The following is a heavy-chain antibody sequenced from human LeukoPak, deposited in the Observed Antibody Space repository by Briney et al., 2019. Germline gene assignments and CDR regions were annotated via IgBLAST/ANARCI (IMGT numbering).Heavy chain of an antibody. Sequence: KSSETLSLTCTVSGGSISSGAYYWNWIRQHPGKGLEWIGYIFHSGGTYYNPSLESRVTISVDTSKNQFSLKMSSVTAADTAVYHCARSYFDSSGYLYYFDYWGQGTLVTVSS. CDR3: ARSYFDSSGYLYYFDY. J-gene: IGHJ4*02. D-gene: IGHD3-22*01. V-gene: IGHV4-31*03. CDR2: IFHSGGT. CDR1: GGSISSGAYY.